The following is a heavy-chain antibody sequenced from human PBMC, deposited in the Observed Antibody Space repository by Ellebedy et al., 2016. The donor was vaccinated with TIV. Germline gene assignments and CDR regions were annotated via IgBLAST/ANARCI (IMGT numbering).Heavy chain of an antibody. CDR3: ARESDSQFYFDY. J-gene: IGHJ4*02. CDR1: VGSFSGYY. Sequence: MPSETLSLTCAIYVGSFSGYYWSWIRQPPGKGLEWIGEMHHSGSTNYIPSLKGRVTMSVDTSKNQFSLKLSSLTAADTAVYFCARESDSQFYFDYWGQGSLVTVSS. V-gene: IGHV4-34*01. CDR2: MHHSGST.